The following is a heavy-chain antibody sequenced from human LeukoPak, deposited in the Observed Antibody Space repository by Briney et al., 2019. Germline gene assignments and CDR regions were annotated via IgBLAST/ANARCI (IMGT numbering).Heavy chain of an antibody. CDR1: GFTFSSYW. CDR3: ARDNNWNYYYYYYGMDV. D-gene: IGHD1-7*01. Sequence: GGSLRRSCAASGFTFSSYWMHWVRQAPGEGLVWVSRINSDGSSTSYADSVKGRFTISRDNAKNTLYLQMNSLRAEDTAVYYCARDNNWNYYYYYYGMDVWGQGTTVTVSS. CDR2: INSDGSST. J-gene: IGHJ6*02. V-gene: IGHV3-74*01.